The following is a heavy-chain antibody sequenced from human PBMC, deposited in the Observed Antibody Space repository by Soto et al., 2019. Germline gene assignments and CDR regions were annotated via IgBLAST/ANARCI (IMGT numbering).Heavy chain of an antibody. D-gene: IGHD6-13*01. CDR1: GFTFSTYT. CDR2: VSSDGGST. J-gene: IGHJ4*02. CDR3: AKAGYGSSAFDY. Sequence: PGGSLRLSCSASGFTFSTYTLHWVRQAPGRGLESVAVVSSDGGSTHYADSVKGRFTISRDNSMSTLYLQMSSLKPEDTAVYFCAKAGYGSSAFDYWGQGTLVTVSS. V-gene: IGHV3-64D*08.